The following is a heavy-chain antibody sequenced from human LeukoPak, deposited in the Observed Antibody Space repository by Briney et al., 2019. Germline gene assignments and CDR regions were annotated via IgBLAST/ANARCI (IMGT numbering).Heavy chain of an antibody. CDR2: ISSSSSYI. CDR1: GFTFSSYS. D-gene: IGHD3-10*01. V-gene: IGHV3-21*01. Sequence: PGGSLRLSCAASGFTFSSYSMNWVRQAPGKGLEWVPSISSSSSYIYYADSVKGRFTISRDNAKNSLYLQMNSLRAEDTAVYYCARDLLWFGELFRQPFDPWGQGTLVTVSS. J-gene: IGHJ5*02. CDR3: ARDLLWFGELFRQPFDP.